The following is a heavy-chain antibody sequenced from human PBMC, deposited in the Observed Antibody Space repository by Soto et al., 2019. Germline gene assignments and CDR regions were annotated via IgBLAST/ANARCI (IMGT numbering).Heavy chain of an antibody. D-gene: IGHD2-21*02. Sequence: GGSLRLSCAASGFTFSGSAMHWVRQASGKGLEWVGRIRSKANSYAIAYAASVKGRSTISRDDSKNTAYLQMNSLKTEDTAVYYCTRSDGGNSGDYWGQGTLVTVSS. CDR1: GFTFSGSA. J-gene: IGHJ4*02. V-gene: IGHV3-73*01. CDR3: TRSDGGNSGDY. CDR2: IRSKANSYAI.